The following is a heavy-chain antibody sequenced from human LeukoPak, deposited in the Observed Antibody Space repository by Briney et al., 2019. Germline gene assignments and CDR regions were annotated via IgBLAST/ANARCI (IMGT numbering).Heavy chain of an antibody. J-gene: IGHJ4*02. D-gene: IGHD6-13*01. CDR3: ARERSSWYYLDY. CDR2: TYYRSQWYY. Sequence: SQPISLTFVISGDSVSSNIATWNWIRQSPPRGLEWLGRTYYRSQWYYDYAVSVRSRITINPDTSKNQFSLQLSSVTPEDTAVYFCARERSSWYYLDYWGQGMLVTVSS. CDR1: GDSVSSNIAT. V-gene: IGHV6-1*01.